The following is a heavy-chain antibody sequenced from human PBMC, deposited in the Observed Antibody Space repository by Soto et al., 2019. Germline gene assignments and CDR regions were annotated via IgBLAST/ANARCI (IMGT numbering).Heavy chain of an antibody. J-gene: IGHJ5*02. CDR2: VSGSGVTT. CDR3: AKDQCYERWFDP. CDR1: GFTFSSYA. V-gene: IGHV3-23*01. Sequence: EVQLLESGGGLVQPGGSLRLSCAASGFTFSSYAMSWVRQAPGKGLEWVSTVSGSGVTTYYADTVKGRFTISRDNSKNAVYLQMNSLRAEDTAIFYCAKDQCYERWFDPWGQGTLVTVSS. D-gene: IGHD5-12*01.